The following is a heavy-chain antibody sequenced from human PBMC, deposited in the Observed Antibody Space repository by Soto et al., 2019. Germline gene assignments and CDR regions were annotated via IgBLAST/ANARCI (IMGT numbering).Heavy chain of an antibody. J-gene: IGHJ4*02. V-gene: IGHV1-18*01. D-gene: IGHD3-10*01. CDR2: ISAYNGNT. CDR3: ARNYMVRGVARVFDY. Sequence: QVQLVQSGAEVKKPGASVKVSCKASGYTFTSYGISWVRQAPGQGLEWMGWISAYNGNTNYAQKLQGRVTMTTDTSXXTAYMELRSLRSDDTAVYYCARNYMVRGVARVFDYWGQGTLVTVSS. CDR1: GYTFTSYG.